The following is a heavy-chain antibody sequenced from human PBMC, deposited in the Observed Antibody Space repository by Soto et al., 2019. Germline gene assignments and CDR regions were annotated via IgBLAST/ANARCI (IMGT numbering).Heavy chain of an antibody. CDR3: AKHGGFDI. J-gene: IGHJ3*02. D-gene: IGHD4-17*01. CDR2: ISGSGDYT. CDR1: GFTFSTSG. Sequence: EVQLLESGGGLVQPGGSLRLSCAASGFTFSTSGMSWVRQAPGKGLEWVSSISGSGDYTNYADSVKGRFTISRDNSKKTLYLHMNSLAAEDPVVYDCAKHGGFDIWGQGTMVAVSS. V-gene: IGHV3-23*01.